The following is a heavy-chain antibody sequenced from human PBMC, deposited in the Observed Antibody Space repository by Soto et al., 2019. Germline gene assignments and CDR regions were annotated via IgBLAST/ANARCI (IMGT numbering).Heavy chain of an antibody. D-gene: IGHD5-18*01. J-gene: IGHJ4*02. Sequence: SETLSLTCAVYGGSFSGYYWSWIRQPPGKGLEWIGEINHSGSTNYNPSLKSRVTISVDTSKNQFSLKLSSVTAADTAVYYCASVQGGYSYGPEYYFDYWGQGTLVTVSS. CDR3: ASVQGGYSYGPEYYFDY. CDR1: GGSFSGYY. V-gene: IGHV4-34*01. CDR2: INHSGST.